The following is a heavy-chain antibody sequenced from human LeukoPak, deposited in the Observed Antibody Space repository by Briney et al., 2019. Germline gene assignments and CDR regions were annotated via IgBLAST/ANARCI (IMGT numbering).Heavy chain of an antibody. CDR3: AKDNYDFWSGYLGWYMDV. CDR1: GFTFSNYW. D-gene: IGHD3-3*01. Sequence: GGSLRLSCAASGFTFSNYWMTWVRQAPGKGLEWVANIKHDGSEDYYLDSVKGRFTISRDNAKSSMWLQMNSLRDEDTAVYYCAKDNYDFWSGYLGWYMDVWGKGTTVTVSS. J-gene: IGHJ6*03. V-gene: IGHV3-7*01. CDR2: IKHDGSED.